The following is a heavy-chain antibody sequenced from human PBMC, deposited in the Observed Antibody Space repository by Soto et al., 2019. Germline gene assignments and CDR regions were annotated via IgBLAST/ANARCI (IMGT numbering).Heavy chain of an antibody. J-gene: IGHJ6*02. D-gene: IGHD3-22*01. Sequence: SETLSLTCTVSGGSISSGDYYWSWIRQPPGKGLEWIGYIYYSGSTYYNPSLKSRVTISVDTSKNQFSLKLSSVTAADTAVYYCARVVVDYYYYYGMDVWGQGTTVTVSS. CDR3: ARVVVDYYYYYGMDV. V-gene: IGHV4-30-4*01. CDR2: IYYSGST. CDR1: GGSISSGDYY.